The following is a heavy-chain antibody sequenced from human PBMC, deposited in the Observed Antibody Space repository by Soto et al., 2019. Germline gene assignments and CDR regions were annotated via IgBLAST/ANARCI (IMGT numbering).Heavy chain of an antibody. CDR2: IYWNDNK. J-gene: IGHJ5*02. CDR3: AHVIAVAGTNWFDP. D-gene: IGHD6-19*01. V-gene: IGHV2-5*01. Sequence: SGPPLVNPTQTLTLTCTFSGFSLSTSGVGVGWIRQPPGKALEWLALIYWNDNKRYSPSLKSRLTITKDTSKNQVVLTMTNMDPVDTATYYCAHVIAVAGTNWFDPWGQGTLVTVSS. CDR1: GFSLSTSGVG.